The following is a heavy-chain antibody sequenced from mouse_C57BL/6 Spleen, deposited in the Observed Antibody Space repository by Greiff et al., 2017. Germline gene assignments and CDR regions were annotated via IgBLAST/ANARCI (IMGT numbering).Heavy chain of an antibody. J-gene: IGHJ4*01. D-gene: IGHD2-4*01. V-gene: IGHV2-3*01. Sequence: QVQLKQSGPGLVAPSQSLSITCPVSGFSLTSYGVSWVRQPPGKGLEWLGVIWGDGSTTYHSALICRLSISKDDSKSQVFLKLNRLQTDDTATYYCAKGADYDGSLYAMDYWGQGTSVTVSA. CDR3: AKGADYDGSLYAMDY. CDR2: IWGDGST. CDR1: GFSLTSYG.